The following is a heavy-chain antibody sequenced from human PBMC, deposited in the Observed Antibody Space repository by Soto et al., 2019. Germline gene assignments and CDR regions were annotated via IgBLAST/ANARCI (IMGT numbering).Heavy chain of an antibody. J-gene: IGHJ4*02. Sequence: SVKFSCKASGGTFSSYAISWVRQAPGQGLECMGGIIPIFGTANYAQKFQGRVTITAXXXXSXXXMXLXXLRXEXTAVYYCAREDMAAAIDFDYWGQGTLITDTS. CDR1: GGTFSSYA. CDR2: IIPIFGTA. V-gene: IGHV1-69*06. D-gene: IGHD5-12*01. CDR3: AREDMAAAIDFDY.